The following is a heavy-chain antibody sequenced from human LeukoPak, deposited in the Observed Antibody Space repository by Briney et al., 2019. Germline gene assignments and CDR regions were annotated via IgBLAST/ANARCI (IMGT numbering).Heavy chain of an antibody. CDR2: IYHSGST. D-gene: IGHD2-15*01. CDR1: GGSISSGGYS. V-gene: IGHV4-30-2*01. CDR3: ARVKGSGFDY. J-gene: IGHJ4*02. Sequence: SETLSLTCAVSGGSISSGGYSWSWIRQPPGKGLEWIGYIYHSGSTYYNPSLKSRVTISVGRPKNQFSLELSSVTAADTAVYYCARVKGSGFDYWGQGTLVTVSS.